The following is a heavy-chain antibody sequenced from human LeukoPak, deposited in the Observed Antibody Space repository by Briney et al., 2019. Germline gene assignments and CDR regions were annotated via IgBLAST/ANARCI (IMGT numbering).Heavy chain of an antibody. CDR1: GGSIASDNYF. V-gene: IGHV4-31*03. Sequence: SQTLSLTCTVSGGSIASDNYFWSWIRQHPEKGLEWIGYIFYSGTTYYNPSLKSRITISVDTSKNQFSLKLNSVIAADTAVYYCAREVNEPASADAFDIWGQGTMVTVSS. D-gene: IGHD2-2*01. CDR2: IFYSGTT. CDR3: AREVNEPASADAFDI. J-gene: IGHJ3*02.